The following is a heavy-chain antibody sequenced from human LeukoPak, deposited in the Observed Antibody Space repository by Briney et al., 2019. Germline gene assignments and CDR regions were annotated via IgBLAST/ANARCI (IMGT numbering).Heavy chain of an antibody. J-gene: IGHJ3*02. CDR3: AKVEYSGSYATWPDAFDI. D-gene: IGHD1-26*01. V-gene: IGHV3-23*01. CDR1: GFTFSSYA. CDR2: ISGSGGST. Sequence: PGGSLRLSCAASGFTFSSYAMSWVRQAPGKGLEWVSAISGSGGSTYYADSVKGRFTISRDNSKNTLYLQMNSLRAEDTAVYYCAKVEYSGSYATWPDAFDIWGQGTMVTVSS.